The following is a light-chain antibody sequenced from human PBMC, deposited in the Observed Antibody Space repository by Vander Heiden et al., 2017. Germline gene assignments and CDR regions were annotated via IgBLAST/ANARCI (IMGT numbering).Light chain of an antibody. Sequence: EIVLTQSPGTLSLSPGESATLSCSASQSVSSSYLAWYQQKPGQAPRLLIYGASSRATGIPDRFSGSGSGTDFTLTISRLEPEDFAVYYCQQYGSFPITFGQGTRLEIK. CDR2: GAS. CDR3: QQYGSFPIT. CDR1: QSVSSSY. V-gene: IGKV3-20*01. J-gene: IGKJ5*01.